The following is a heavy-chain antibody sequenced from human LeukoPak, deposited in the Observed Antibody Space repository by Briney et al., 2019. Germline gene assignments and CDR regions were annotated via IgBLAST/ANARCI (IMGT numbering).Heavy chain of an antibody. J-gene: IGHJ4*02. CDR3: ARGTMFPYYFDY. CDR1: GFTFSSYS. Sequence: PGGSLRLSRAAPGFTFSSYSMNWVRQAPGKGLEWVSSISTSSSYIYYADSVKGRFTISRDNARNSLSLQMNSLRAEDTAVYYCARGTMFPYYFDYWGQGTLVTVSS. V-gene: IGHV3-21*01. D-gene: IGHD3-10*02. CDR2: ISTSSSYI.